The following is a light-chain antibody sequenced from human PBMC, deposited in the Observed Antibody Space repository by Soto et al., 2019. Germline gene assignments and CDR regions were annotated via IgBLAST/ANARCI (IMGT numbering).Light chain of an antibody. CDR3: QHYNKWPPWT. Sequence: EIVMTQSPATLSVSPGERATLSCRASQSVNSNLAWYQQKPGQAPRLLIYGASTRATGIPARFSGSWSGTEFIITISILQYEDFADYYQQHYNKWPPWTFGQGTKVEIK. CDR1: QSVNSN. J-gene: IGKJ1*01. CDR2: GAS. V-gene: IGKV3-15*01.